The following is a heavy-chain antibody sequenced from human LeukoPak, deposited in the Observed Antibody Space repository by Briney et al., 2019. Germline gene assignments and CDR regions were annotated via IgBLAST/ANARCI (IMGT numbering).Heavy chain of an antibody. CDR1: GGSFSGYY. D-gene: IGHD3-10*01. CDR3: ARRPSRYYYGSGSYSPFDY. CDR2: INHSGST. V-gene: IGHV4-34*01. J-gene: IGHJ4*02. Sequence: PSETLTLTCAVYGGSFSGYYWSWMRQPPGKGLEWIGEINHSGSTNYNPSLKSRVTISVDTSKNQFSLKLSSVTAADTAVYYCARRPSRYYYGSGSYSPFDYWGQGTLVTVSS.